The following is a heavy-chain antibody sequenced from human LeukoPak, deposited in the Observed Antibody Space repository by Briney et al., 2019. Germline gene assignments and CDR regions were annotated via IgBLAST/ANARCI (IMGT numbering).Heavy chain of an antibody. Sequence: SETLSLTCTVSGGSISSSNYYWGWIRQPPGKGLEWIGSIYYGGNTNYNPSLKSRVTLSVDTSKNQFSLNVSSVTAADTAVYYCARHPSCTTITHCSFDFWGRGTLVTVSS. CDR1: GGSISSSNYY. D-gene: IGHD4-11*01. V-gene: IGHV4-39*01. CDR3: ARHPSCTTITHCSFDF. J-gene: IGHJ4*02. CDR2: IYYGGNT.